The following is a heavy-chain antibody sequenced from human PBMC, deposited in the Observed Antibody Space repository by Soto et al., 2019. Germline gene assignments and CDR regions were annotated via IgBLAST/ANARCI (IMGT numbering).Heavy chain of an antibody. CDR3: AIVQILFLMVRGVITYYFDY. CDR2: TYYRSKWYN. J-gene: IGHJ4*02. V-gene: IGHV6-1*01. Sequence: SQTLSLTCAISGDSVSSNSAAWNWIRQSPSRGLEWLGRTYYRSKWYNDYAVSVKSRITINPDTSKNQFSLQLNSVTPEDTAVYYFAIVQILFLMVRGVITYYFDYWGQGTLVTVSS. CDR1: GDSVSSNSAA. D-gene: IGHD3-10*01.